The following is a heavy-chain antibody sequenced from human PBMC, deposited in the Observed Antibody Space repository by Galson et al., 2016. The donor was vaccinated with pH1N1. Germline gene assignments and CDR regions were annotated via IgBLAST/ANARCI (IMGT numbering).Heavy chain of an antibody. CDR2: TYYRSKWYN. J-gene: IGHJ6*02. CDR3: ARDRGSTLFHNYGMDV. D-gene: IGHD3-10*01. CDR1: GDSVSSTNCA. Sequence: CAISGDSVSSTNCAWDWIRQSPSRGLEWLGRTYYRSKWYNDYAVSVQSRITINPDTLKNQLSLHLNSVTPEDTAVYYCARDRGSTLFHNYGMDVWGQGTTVIVSS. V-gene: IGHV6-1*01.